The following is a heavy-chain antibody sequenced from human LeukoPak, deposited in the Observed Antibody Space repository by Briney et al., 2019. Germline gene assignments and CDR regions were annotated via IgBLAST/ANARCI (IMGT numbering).Heavy chain of an antibody. V-gene: IGHV3-7*03. J-gene: IGHJ4*02. Sequence: GGSLRLSCAASGFAFSDSWMSWVRQAPGKGLEWVASTQQNGIEKYYVDSVKGRFTISRDNAKNSLDLQMNSLTAEDTAVYYCARDRDGKDYWGQGTLVTVSS. CDR1: GFAFSDSW. CDR2: TQQNGIEK. CDR3: ARDRDGKDY. D-gene: IGHD1-1*01.